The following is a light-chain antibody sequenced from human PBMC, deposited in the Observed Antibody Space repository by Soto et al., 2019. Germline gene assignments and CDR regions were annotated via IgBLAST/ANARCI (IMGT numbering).Light chain of an antibody. CDR2: NVY. CDR3: SAYTVSRTYV. J-gene: IGLJ1*01. CDR1: SSDIGGYNF. V-gene: IGLV2-14*03. Sequence: QSALTQPPSASGSPGQSVAISCTGTSSDIGGYNFVSWHQQHPGKAPKLMIYNVYDRPSGISYRFSGSKSGNTASLTISGLQGEDEADYYCSAYTVSRTYVFGTGTKLTVL.